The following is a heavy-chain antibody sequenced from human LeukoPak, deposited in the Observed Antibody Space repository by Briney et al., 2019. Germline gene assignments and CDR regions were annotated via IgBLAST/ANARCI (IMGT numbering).Heavy chain of an antibody. D-gene: IGHD2-2*01. CDR2: IYTSGST. V-gene: IGHV4-39*07. J-gene: IGHJ4*02. CDR3: ARRGGRKGYCSSTSCSSYRELDY. CDR1: GDSINNSLNY. Sequence: PSETLSLICTVSGDSINNSLNYWAWIRQPAGRGLEWIASIYTSGSTNYNPSLKSRVTISVDTSKNQFSLKLSSVTAADTAVYYCARRGGRKGYCSSTSCSSYRELDYWGQGTLVTVSS.